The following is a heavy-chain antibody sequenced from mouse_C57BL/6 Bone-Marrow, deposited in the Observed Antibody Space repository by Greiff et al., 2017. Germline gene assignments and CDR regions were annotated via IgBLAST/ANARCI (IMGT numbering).Heavy chain of an antibody. CDR2: IHPNSGST. D-gene: IGHD1-1*01. Sequence: VQLQQPGAELVKPGASVKLSCKASGYTFTSYWMHWVKQRPGQGLEWIGMIHPNSGSTNYNEKFKSKATLTVDKSSSPAYMQLSSLTSEDSAVYYCARGGYYYGSSWFAYWGQGTLVSVSA. J-gene: IGHJ3*01. CDR1: GYTFTSYW. V-gene: IGHV1-64*01. CDR3: ARGGYYYGSSWFAY.